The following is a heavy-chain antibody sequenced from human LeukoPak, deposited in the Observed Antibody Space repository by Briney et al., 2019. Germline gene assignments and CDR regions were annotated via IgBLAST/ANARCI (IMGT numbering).Heavy chain of an antibody. V-gene: IGHV3-23*01. D-gene: IGHD2-15*01. Sequence: GRSLRLSCAASGFTFSSYAMSWVRQAPGKGLEWVSGISGSGGSTHYADPVKDRFTISRDNSKNTLYLQMNSLRAEDTAVYYCAKETVVVVAATPDAFDIWGQGTMVTVSS. CDR1: GFTFSSYA. CDR2: ISGSGGST. J-gene: IGHJ3*02. CDR3: AKETVVVVAATPDAFDI.